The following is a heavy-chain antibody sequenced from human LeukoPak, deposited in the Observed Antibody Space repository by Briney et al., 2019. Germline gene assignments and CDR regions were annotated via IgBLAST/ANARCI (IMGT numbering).Heavy chain of an antibody. Sequence: SETLSLTCTVSGGSISSYYWSWLRQPPGKGLEGIGYIYYSGSTNYNPSLTSRVTISVDTSKNQFSLKLSSVTAADTAVYYCARTYCGGDCYLDYWGQGTLVTVSS. J-gene: IGHJ4*02. V-gene: IGHV4-59*08. CDR2: IYYSGST. CDR1: GGSISSYY. CDR3: ARTYCGGDCYLDY. D-gene: IGHD2-21*02.